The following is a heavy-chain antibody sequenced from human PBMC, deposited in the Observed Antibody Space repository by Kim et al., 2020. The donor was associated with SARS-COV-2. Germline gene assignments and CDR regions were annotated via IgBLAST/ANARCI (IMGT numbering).Heavy chain of an antibody. J-gene: IGHJ5*02. CDR1: GFTFSSYA. Sequence: GGSLRLSCAASGFTFSSYAMHWVRQAPGKGLEWVAVISYDGSNKYYADSVKGRFTISRDNSKNTLYLQMNSLRAEDTAVYYCARGPLSIVGAIIWDWFDPWGQGTLVTVSS. V-gene: IGHV3-30*04. CDR3: ARGPLSIVGAIIWDWFDP. D-gene: IGHD1-26*01. CDR2: ISYDGSNK.